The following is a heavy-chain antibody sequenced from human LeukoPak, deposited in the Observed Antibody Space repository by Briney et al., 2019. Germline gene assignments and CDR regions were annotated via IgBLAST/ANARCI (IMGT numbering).Heavy chain of an antibody. J-gene: IGHJ4*02. CDR3: AKRSFIYSTDSYYFDY. D-gene: IGHD6-13*01. CDR2: ISGSGGST. V-gene: IGHV3-23*01. CDR1: GFTFSSYA. Sequence: GGSLRLSCAASGFTFSSYAMSWVRQAPGKGLEWVSAISGSGGSTYYADSVKGRFTISRDNSKNTLYLQMNSLRAEDTAVYYCAKRSFIYSTDSYYFDYWGQGTLVTVSS.